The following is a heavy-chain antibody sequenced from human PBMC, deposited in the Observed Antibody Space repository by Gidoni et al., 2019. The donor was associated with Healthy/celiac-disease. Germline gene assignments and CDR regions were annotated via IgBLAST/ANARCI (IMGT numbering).Heavy chain of an antibody. CDR3: ANSELSGYYYYYMDV. V-gene: IGHV3-23*01. CDR1: AFPFTRYA. J-gene: IGHJ6*03. D-gene: IGHD1-26*01. CDR2: SSGSGGST. Sequence: EVQLLESGGGLVQPGGSLRLPCPASAFPFTRYAMSWVRQAPGKGLEWVSASSGSGGSTYYADSVKGRFTISRDNSKNALYLQMNSLRAEDTAVYYCANSELSGYYYYYMDVWGKGTTVTVSS.